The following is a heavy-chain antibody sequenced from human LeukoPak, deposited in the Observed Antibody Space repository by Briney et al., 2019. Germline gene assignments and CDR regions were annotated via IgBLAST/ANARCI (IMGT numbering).Heavy chain of an antibody. CDR1: GGSISSYY. Sequence: PSETLSLTCTVSGGSISSYYWSWIRQPAGKGLEWIGRIYTSGSTNYNPSLKSRVTMSVDTSKNQFSLKLSSVTAADTAVYYWARAISGTTVTQYYYYYMDVWGKGTTVTVSS. V-gene: IGHV4-4*07. CDR2: IYTSGST. J-gene: IGHJ6*03. CDR3: ARAISGTTVTQYYYYYMDV. D-gene: IGHD4-11*01.